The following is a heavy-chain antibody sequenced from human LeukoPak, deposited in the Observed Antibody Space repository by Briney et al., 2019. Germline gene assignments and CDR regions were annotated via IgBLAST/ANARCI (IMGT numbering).Heavy chain of an antibody. V-gene: IGHV1-46*01. J-gene: IGHJ5*02. CDR3: ARDQGDYAVVNWFDP. D-gene: IGHD4-17*01. CDR1: GYTFTSYY. CDR2: INPSGGST. Sequence: GASVKVSCKASGYTFTSYYMHWVRQAPGQGLEWMGIINPSGGSTSYAQKFQGRVTMTRDTSPSTVYMALSSLRSEDTAVYYCARDQGDYAVVNWFDPWGQGTLVTVSS.